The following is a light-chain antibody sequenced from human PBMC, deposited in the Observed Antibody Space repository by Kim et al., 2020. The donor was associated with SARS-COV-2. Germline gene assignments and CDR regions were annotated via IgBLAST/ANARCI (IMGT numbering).Light chain of an antibody. Sequence: QSVLTQPPSVSGAPGQRVTISCTGSGSNIGANYDVHWYQQLPGTAPKLLIYGNTNRPSGVPDRFSGSKSGTSASLAITGLQTEDEADYYCQSFDTRLRASVFGGGTKLTVL. CDR2: GNT. CDR3: QSFDTRLRASV. CDR1: GSNIGANYD. J-gene: IGLJ3*02. V-gene: IGLV1-40*01.